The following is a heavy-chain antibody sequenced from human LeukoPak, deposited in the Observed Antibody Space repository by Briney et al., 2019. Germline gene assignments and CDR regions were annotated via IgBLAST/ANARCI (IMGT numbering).Heavy chain of an antibody. CDR2: IYHSGST. CDR1: GGSISSYY. J-gene: IGHJ5*02. Sequence: PSETLSLTCTVSGGSISSYYWSWIRQPPGKGLEWIGYIYHSGSTNYNPSLKSRVTISVDTSKNQFSLKLSSVTAADTAVYYCARASGEGFRFDPWGQGTLVTVSS. CDR3: ARASGEGFRFDP. V-gene: IGHV4-59*01. D-gene: IGHD4-17*01.